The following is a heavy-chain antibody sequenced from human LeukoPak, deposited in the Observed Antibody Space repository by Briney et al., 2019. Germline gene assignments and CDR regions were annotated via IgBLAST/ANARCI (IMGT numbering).Heavy chain of an antibody. CDR1: GYTFTGYY. CDR3: ARDGLRDTRGGYDPYYYYYGMDV. V-gene: IGHV1-2*02. Sequence: ASVKVSCKASGYTFTGYYMHWVRQAPGQGLERMGWINPNSGGTNYAQKFQGRVTITRDTSISTDYMELSRLRSDDTAVYYCARDGLRDTRGGYDPYYYYYGMDVWGQGTTVTVSS. J-gene: IGHJ6*02. CDR2: INPNSGGT. D-gene: IGHD5-12*01.